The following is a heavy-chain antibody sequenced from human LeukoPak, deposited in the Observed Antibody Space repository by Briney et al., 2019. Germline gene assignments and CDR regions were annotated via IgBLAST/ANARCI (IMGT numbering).Heavy chain of an antibody. CDR2: INAGNGDT. V-gene: IGHV1-3*01. D-gene: IGHD6-19*01. J-gene: IGHJ4*02. CDR1: GYTFSNYD. Sequence: ASVKVSCKASGYTFSNYDIHWVRQAPGQRLEWMGWINAGNGDTKYSQKFQDRVTITRDTSASTAYMELSSLRSEDTAVYYCAGPSAYSSGWGFDYWGQGALVTVSS. CDR3: AGPSAYSSGWGFDY.